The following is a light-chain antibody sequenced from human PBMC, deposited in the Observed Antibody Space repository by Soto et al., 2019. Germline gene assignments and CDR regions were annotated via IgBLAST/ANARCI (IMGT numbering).Light chain of an antibody. CDR1: QSINRT. J-gene: IGKJ4*01. CDR2: AAS. CDR3: QQYNNCPLT. Sequence: EIVLTQSPDTLSASPGERVTLSCRASQSINRTLAWYQQKSGQPPRLLIYAASTSDDGFTARFSGSGSGTEFNLTISGLQSEDFAVYYCQQYNNCPLTFGAGTKVEIK. V-gene: IGKV3D-15*01.